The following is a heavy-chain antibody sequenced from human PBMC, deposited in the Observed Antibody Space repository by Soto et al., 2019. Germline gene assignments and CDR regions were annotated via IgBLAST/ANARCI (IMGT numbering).Heavy chain of an antibody. CDR3: ARHVKWTPSDY. Sequence: SETLSLTCTVSGGSITTYYWSWIRQPPGKGLEWIGYIYYTGSTYYNPSLKSRVTISVDTSKNQFSLKLTSVTAAETAVYYCARHVKWTPSDYWGQGTPVTVSS. CDR1: GGSITTYY. D-gene: IGHD1-26*01. J-gene: IGHJ4*02. CDR2: IYYTGST. V-gene: IGHV4-59*08.